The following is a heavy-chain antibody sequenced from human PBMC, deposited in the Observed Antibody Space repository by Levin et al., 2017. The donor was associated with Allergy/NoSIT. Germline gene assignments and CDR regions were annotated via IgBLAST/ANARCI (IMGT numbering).Heavy chain of an antibody. V-gene: IGHV4-30-2*01. J-gene: IGHJ3*02. D-gene: IGHD4-23*01. CDR1: GGSINNNDYS. CDR2: IYHGGST. CDR3: ARMAGGLWAFDS. Sequence: SETLSLTCAVSGGSINNNDYSWGWIRQPPGKGLEWIGYIYHGGSTFYNPSLKGRVTISLDRSKHQFSLKLNSVIAADTAVYYCARMAGGLWAFDSWGQGTMVTVSS.